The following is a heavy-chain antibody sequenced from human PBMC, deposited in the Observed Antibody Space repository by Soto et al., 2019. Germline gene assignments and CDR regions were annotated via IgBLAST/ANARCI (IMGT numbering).Heavy chain of an antibody. V-gene: IGHV3-48*03. Sequence: VQLVESGGGLVQPGGSLRISCAASGFTFSSYEMTWVRQAPGKGLEWFSYISYSGTITHYADSVKGRFNISRDNAKNSLYLQINSLRADDTAVYYCARVGRPVSQYGSGEFIDYWGQGTLVTVSS. CDR2: ISYSGTIT. CDR1: GFTFSSYE. D-gene: IGHD3-10*01. CDR3: ARVGRPVSQYGSGEFIDY. J-gene: IGHJ4*02.